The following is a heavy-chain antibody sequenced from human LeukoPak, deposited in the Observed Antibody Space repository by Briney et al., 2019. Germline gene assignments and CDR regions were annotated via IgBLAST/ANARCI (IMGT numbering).Heavy chain of an antibody. Sequence: PSETLSLTCTVSGGSISSSSYYWGWIRRPPGKGLEWIGSIYYSGSTYYNPSLKSRVTISVDTSKNQFSLKLSSVTAADTAVYYGALYCSSTSCHSDDAFDIWGQGTMVTVSS. CDR2: IYYSGST. D-gene: IGHD2-2*01. CDR1: GGSISSSSYY. V-gene: IGHV4-39*07. J-gene: IGHJ3*02. CDR3: ALYCSSTSCHSDDAFDI.